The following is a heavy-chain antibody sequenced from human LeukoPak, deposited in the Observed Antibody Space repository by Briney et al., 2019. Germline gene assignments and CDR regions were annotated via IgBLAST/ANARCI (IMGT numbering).Heavy chain of an antibody. CDR1: GFTFSTYA. J-gene: IGHJ4*02. CDR2: VRGSGTDT. CDR3: AKTSRRDSAYDSPFDY. V-gene: IGHV3-23*01. Sequence: GGSLRLSCAASGFTFSTYAMTWVRQAPGKGLEWVSAVRGSGTDTYYADSVKGRFTISRGNSKNTLYLQMNSLRAEDTAIYYCAKTSRRDSAYDSPFDYWGQGTLVTVSS. D-gene: IGHD5-12*01.